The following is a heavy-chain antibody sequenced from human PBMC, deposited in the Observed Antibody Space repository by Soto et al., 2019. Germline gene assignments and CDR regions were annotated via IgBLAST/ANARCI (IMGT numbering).Heavy chain of an antibody. Sequence: GGSLRLSCISSGFTFRTYTMNWVRQAPGKGLEWVSGIRGFSPYTFYAESVKGRFTISRDNAKNSLYLQMNSLRAEGTAVYYCARDRGYDAHDYYYNAMDVWGQGTTVTVSS. D-gene: IGHD2-15*01. V-gene: IGHV3-21*01. J-gene: IGHJ6*02. CDR2: IRGFSPYT. CDR1: GFTFRTYT. CDR3: ARDRGYDAHDYYYNAMDV.